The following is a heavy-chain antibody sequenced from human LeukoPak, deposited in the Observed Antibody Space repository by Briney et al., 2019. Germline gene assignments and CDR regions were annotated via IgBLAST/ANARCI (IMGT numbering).Heavy chain of an antibody. CDR1: GFTFSSYA. Sequence: GGSLRLSCAGSGFTFSSYAMSWVRQAPGKGLEWVSAISHSSSGTYYVDSVKGRFTISRDNSKNTLYLQMNSLRAEDTAVYYCAKVSRVLWFGTDAFDIWGQGTMVTVSS. D-gene: IGHD3-10*01. CDR3: AKVSRVLWFGTDAFDI. V-gene: IGHV3-23*01. J-gene: IGHJ3*02. CDR2: ISHSSSGT.